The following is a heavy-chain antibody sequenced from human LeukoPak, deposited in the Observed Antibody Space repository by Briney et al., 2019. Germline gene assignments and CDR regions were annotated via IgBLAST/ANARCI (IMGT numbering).Heavy chain of an antibody. CDR3: ARSYGSGRRVSYYYMDV. D-gene: IGHD3-10*01. J-gene: IGHJ6*03. CDR2: IYTSGST. Sequence: SETLSLTCTVSGGSISSYYWSWIRQPAGKGLEWIGRIYTSGSTNYNPSLNSRVTMSVDTSKNQFSLKLSSVTAADTAVYYCARSYGSGRRVSYYYMDVWGKGTTVTVSS. CDR1: GGSISSYY. V-gene: IGHV4-4*07.